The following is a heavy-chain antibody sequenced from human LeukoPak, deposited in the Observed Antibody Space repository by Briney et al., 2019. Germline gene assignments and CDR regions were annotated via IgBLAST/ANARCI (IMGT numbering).Heavy chain of an antibody. CDR1: GYTFTSYD. D-gene: IGHD1-1*01. CDR3: VRGWNLRTLPDY. Sequence: ASVKVSCKASGYTFTSYDINWVRQATGQGLEWMGWMNPNSGNTGYAQKFQGRVTITRNTSISTAYMELSSLRSEDTAVYYCVRGWNLRTLPDYWGQGTLVTVSS. CDR2: MNPNSGNT. V-gene: IGHV1-8*03. J-gene: IGHJ4*02.